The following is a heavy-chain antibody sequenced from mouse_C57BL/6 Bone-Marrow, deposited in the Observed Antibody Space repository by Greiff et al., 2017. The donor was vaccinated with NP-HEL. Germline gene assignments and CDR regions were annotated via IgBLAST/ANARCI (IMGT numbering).Heavy chain of an antibody. CDR3: ARKGGNYFDY. CDR1: GYTFTSYG. D-gene: IGHD2-14*01. Sequence: EVQGVESGAELVRPGSSVKMSCKTSGYTFTSYGINWVKQRPGPGLEWIGYIDIGNGYTEYNAKFKGKATLTSDTSSSTAYMQLSSLTSEDSAIYFCARKGGNYFDYWGQGTTLTVSS. CDR2: IDIGNGYT. V-gene: IGHV1-58*01. J-gene: IGHJ2*01.